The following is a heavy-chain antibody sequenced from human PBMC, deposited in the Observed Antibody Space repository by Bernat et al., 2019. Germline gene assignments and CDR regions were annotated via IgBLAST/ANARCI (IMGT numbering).Heavy chain of an antibody. Sequence: EVQLLESGGGLVQPGGSLRLSCAASGFTYGNYAMSWVRQAPGKGLEWVSSISAGGGGTYFGDSVRCRLTISRDHSKNTLNLQMNSLRAEDTAVYYCAKEGYSRGVIDFWGQGPLVIVSS. V-gene: IGHV3-23*01. J-gene: IGHJ4*02. D-gene: IGHD6-13*01. CDR3: AKEGYSRGVIDF. CDR1: GFTYGNYA. CDR2: ISAGGGGT.